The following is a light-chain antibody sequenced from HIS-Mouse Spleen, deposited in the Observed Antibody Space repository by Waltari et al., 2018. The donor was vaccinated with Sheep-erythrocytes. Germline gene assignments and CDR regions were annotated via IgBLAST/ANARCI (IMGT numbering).Light chain of an antibody. CDR3: SSYAGSNNWV. Sequence: QSALTQPPSASGSPGQSVTIPCTGPSSDVGGYNLVSWYQQHPGKAPKLMIYEVSKRPSGVPDRFSGSKSGNTASLTVSGLQAEDEADYYCSSYAGSNNWVFGGGTKLTVL. CDR1: SSDVGGYNL. J-gene: IGLJ3*02. CDR2: EVS. V-gene: IGLV2-8*01.